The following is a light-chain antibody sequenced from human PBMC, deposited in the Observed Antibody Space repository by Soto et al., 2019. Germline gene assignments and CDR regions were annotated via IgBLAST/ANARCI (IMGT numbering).Light chain of an antibody. V-gene: IGLV1-40*01. Sequence: SVLTQPPSVSGAPGQRVTISCTGSSSNIGANYDVHWYQQRPGSAPKLLIFANTNRPSGVPDRFSGSKSGTSASLAITGLQAEDEGDYYCGSWDSSLSAYVFGTGTKVTVL. J-gene: IGLJ1*01. CDR3: GSWDSSLSAYV. CDR1: SSNIGANYD. CDR2: ANT.